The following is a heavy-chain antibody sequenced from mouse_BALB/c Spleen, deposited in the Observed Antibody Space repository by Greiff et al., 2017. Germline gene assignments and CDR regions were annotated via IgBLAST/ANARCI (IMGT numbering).Heavy chain of an antibody. CDR2: IWSGGGT. Sequence: VQLVESGPGLVQPSQCLSITCTASGFSLTSYGVHWVRQSPGKGLEWLGVIWSGGGTDYNAAFITRLSISNDNSKSQVFFKMNSLQANDTAIYYCARTGTYWYFDVWGAGTTVPVSS. CDR3: ARTGTYWYFDV. V-gene: IGHV2-2*02. J-gene: IGHJ1*01. D-gene: IGHD4-1*01. CDR1: GFSLTSYG.